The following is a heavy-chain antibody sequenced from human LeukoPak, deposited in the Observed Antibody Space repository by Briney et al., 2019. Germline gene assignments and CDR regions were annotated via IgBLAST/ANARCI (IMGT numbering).Heavy chain of an antibody. Sequence: PAGFLRLSCAACGFTLSSYWQHGAPQGPGRGQVWVSRMNTDGSRTDYADSVKGRFTISRDNAKNTLYLQMNSLGAEDTAVYSCASDFTGRDDYWGQGTLVTVSS. V-gene: IGHV3-74*01. CDR2: MNTDGSRT. J-gene: IGHJ4*02. CDR3: ASDFTGRDDY. CDR1: GFTLSSYW. D-gene: IGHD2-8*02.